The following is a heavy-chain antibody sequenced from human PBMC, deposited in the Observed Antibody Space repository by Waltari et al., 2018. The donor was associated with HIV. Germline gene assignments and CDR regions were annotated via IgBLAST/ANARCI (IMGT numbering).Heavy chain of an antibody. V-gene: IGHV3-21*01. D-gene: IGHD2-21*01. J-gene: IGHJ4*02. Sequence: EVQLVESGGGLVKPGGSLRLSCAASGFTFSSYSMNWVRQAPGKGLEWVSSISSSSSYIDYADSVEGRFTIPRDNAKNSLYLQMNSLRAEDTAVYYCARDLFDDPGPSDGGYYWGQGTLVTVSS. CDR1: GFTFSSYS. CDR2: ISSSSSYI. CDR3: ARDLFDDPGPSDGGYY.